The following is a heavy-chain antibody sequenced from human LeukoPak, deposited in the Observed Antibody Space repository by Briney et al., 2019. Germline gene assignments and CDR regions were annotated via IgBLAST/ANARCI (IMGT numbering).Heavy chain of an antibody. CDR2: IIPIFGTA. Sequence: SVKVSCKASGGSFSSYTISWVRQAPGQGLEWMGGIIPIFGTANYAQKFQGRVTITADESTSTAYMELSSLRSEDTAVYYCASPDVLLWFGEKKDAFDIWGQGTMVTVSS. CDR3: ASPDVLLWFGEKKDAFDI. J-gene: IGHJ3*02. CDR1: GGSFSSYT. D-gene: IGHD3-10*01. V-gene: IGHV1-69*01.